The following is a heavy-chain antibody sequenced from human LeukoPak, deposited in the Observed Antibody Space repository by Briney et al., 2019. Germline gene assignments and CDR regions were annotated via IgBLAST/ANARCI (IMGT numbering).Heavy chain of an antibody. V-gene: IGHV1-2*02. Sequence: SVKGCCKASGYTFTGYYIHRVRQAPGPVLQWLGWINPNSGDPHYAQNFQGRVTMTRDTSISTAYLDLSRLRSDDTAVFFFFKQKTAYEILTAADYWGQGTLVSVSS. D-gene: IGHD3-9*01. J-gene: IGHJ4*02. CDR3: FKQKTAYEILTAADY. CDR1: GYTFTGYY. CDR2: INPNSGDP.